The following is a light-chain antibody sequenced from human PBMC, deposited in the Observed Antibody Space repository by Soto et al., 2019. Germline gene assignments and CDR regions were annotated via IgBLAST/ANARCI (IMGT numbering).Light chain of an antibody. J-gene: IGKJ1*01. CDR2: AAS. Sequence: EIVVTQSPGTLSVSPGERATLSCRASQGIGTNLAWYQQRPGQAPRLLIYAASSRATDIPARFTGRGSGTEFTLTISSLQSEDFAVYFCQQYNNWPPWWTFGQGTKVEIK. CDR1: QGIGTN. CDR3: QQYNNWPPWWT. V-gene: IGKV3-15*01.